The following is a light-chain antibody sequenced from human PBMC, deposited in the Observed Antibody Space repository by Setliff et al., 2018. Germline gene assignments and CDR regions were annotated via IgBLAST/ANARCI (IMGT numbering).Light chain of an antibody. CDR1: SSDIGAYNF. CDR2: GVS. CDR3: SSYTRDTTLV. J-gene: IGLJ1*01. Sequence: QSVLTQPASVSGPHGQSITISCTGTSSDIGAYNFVFWYQQHPGKAPRLIIHGVSERPSGISDRFSASKSGNTASLIISGLQTEDEADYYCSSYTRDTTLVFGTGTRSPS. V-gene: IGLV2-14*03.